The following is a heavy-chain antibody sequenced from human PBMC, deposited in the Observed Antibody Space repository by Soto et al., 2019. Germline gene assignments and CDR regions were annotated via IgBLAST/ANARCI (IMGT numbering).Heavy chain of an antibody. CDR1: GFTFRNYN. V-gene: IGHV3-21*06. Sequence: EVQLVESGGGLVKAGGSLRLFCTASGFTFRNYNMNWVRQAPGKGLEWVSSISTGGAYMFYADSVKGRFTISRDNAQNSLFLHIDCPRAVDTAVYYCARDIASPGGNYFDSWGQGTLVTVSS. D-gene: IGHD2-21*01. CDR2: ISTGGAYM. CDR3: ARDIASPGGNYFDS. J-gene: IGHJ4*02.